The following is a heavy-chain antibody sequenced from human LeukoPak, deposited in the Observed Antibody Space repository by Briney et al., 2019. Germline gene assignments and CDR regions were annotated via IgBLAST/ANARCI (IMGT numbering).Heavy chain of an antibody. CDR3: AREQESNFWSGYPNWFDP. D-gene: IGHD3-3*01. V-gene: IGHV1-2*02. CDR1: GYSFTGYY. CDR2: INSNGGGK. J-gene: IGHJ5*02. Sequence: ASVTVSCNASGYSFTGYYMNWIRQPPGQGLEWMGWINSNGGGKNYAPKFPGGVFMTWGPCIRTAYMELSRLRSDDTAVYYCAREQESNFWSGYPNWFDPWGQGNLVTVSS.